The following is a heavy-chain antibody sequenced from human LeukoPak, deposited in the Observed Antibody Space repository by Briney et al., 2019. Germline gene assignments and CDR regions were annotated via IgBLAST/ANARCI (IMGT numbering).Heavy chain of an antibody. CDR2: IKQDGSEK. D-gene: IGHD3-16*02. V-gene: IGHV3-7*01. CDR3: ARDLGLRLGELSSPPDY. CDR1: GFTFSTYW. J-gene: IGHJ4*02. Sequence: PGGSLRLSCAASGFTFSTYWMSWVRQAPGKGLEWVANIKQDGSEKYYVDSVKGRFTISRDNAKNSLYLQMNSLRAEDTAVYYCARDLGLRLGELSSPPDYWGQGTLVTVSS.